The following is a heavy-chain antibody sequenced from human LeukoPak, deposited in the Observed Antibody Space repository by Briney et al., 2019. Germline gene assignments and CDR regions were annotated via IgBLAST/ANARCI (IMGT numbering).Heavy chain of an antibody. D-gene: IGHD1-1*01. V-gene: IGHV3-23*01. J-gene: IGHJ4*02. Sequence: GGSLRLSCAASGFTFSSYAMSWVRQAPGKGLEWVSGISGSGDNTYHADSVKGRFTISRDNSKNTLSLQMNSLRADDTAVYYCAKVWRGNYYDYWGQGTLVTVSS. CDR3: AKVWRGNYYDY. CDR1: GFTFSSYA. CDR2: ISGSGDNT.